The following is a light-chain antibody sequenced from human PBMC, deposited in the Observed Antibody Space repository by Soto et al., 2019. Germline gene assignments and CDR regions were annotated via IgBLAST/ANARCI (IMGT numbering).Light chain of an antibody. CDR2: FDR. Sequence: SYELTQPPSVSVAPGQTARITCGGNKIGSKSVHWYQQKAGQAPVVVISFDRDRPSGIPERFSGSNSGNTATLTISRVEAGDEADYYCQVWDSSSDDVVFGTGTKVTVL. J-gene: IGLJ1*01. V-gene: IGLV3-21*04. CDR1: KIGSKS. CDR3: QVWDSSSDDVV.